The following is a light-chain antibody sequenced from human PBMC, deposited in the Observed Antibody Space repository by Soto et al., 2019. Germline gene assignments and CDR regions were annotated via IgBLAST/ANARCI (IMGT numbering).Light chain of an antibody. CDR2: SKT. Sequence: SLRTRAPSVSGAPVQRFPISCTGSSSSVGAGYDVHWYQHLPGTAPKLLIFSKTNRPAGVPDRFSGSKSGTSVSLAIAGLQAEDVGDYYCQSYDNILSAVVCGGGTKVTV. V-gene: IGLV1-40*01. CDR3: QSYDNILSAVV. J-gene: IGLJ2*01. CDR1: SSSVGAGYD.